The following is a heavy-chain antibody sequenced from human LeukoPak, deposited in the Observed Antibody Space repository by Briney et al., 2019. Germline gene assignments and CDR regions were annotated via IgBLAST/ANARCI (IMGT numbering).Heavy chain of an antibody. CDR1: GFTFSSYW. V-gene: IGHV3-7*01. D-gene: IGHD2-21*02. Sequence: GGSLRLSCAASGFTFSSYWMSWVRQAPGKGLEWVANIKHDGSEKYYVDSVKGRFTISRDNAKNSLYLQMNSLRAEDTAVYSCARDKSAYCGGDCYSYYSDYWGPGTLVTVSS. CDR2: IKHDGSEK. CDR3: ARDKSAYCGGDCYSYYSDY. J-gene: IGHJ4*01.